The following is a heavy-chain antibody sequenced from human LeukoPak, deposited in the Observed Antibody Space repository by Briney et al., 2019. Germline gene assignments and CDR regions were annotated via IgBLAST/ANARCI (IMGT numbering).Heavy chain of an antibody. CDR1: GFTFSSYA. J-gene: IGHJ4*02. CDR3: ARGHCSSTSCYSGFDY. V-gene: IGHV3-9*01. Sequence: GGSLRLSCAASGFTFSSYAMSWVRQAPGKGLEWVSAISWNSGSIGYADSVKGRFTISRDNAKNSLYLQMNSLRAEDTALYYCARGHCSSTSCYSGFDYWGQGTLVTVSS. CDR2: ISWNSGSI. D-gene: IGHD2-2*01.